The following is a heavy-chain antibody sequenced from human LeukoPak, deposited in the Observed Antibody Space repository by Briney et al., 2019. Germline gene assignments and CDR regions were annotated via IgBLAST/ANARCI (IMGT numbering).Heavy chain of an antibody. J-gene: IGHJ4*02. CDR2: IYSGGST. Sequence: PGGSLRLSCAASGFTVSSNYMSWVRQAPGKGLEWVSVIYSGGSTYYADSVKGRFTISRDNSKNTLYLQMNSLRAEDTAVYYCARGGVGATTGFDYWGQGTLVTVSS. CDR1: GFTVSSNY. V-gene: IGHV3-66*01. D-gene: IGHD1-26*01. CDR3: ARGGVGATTGFDY.